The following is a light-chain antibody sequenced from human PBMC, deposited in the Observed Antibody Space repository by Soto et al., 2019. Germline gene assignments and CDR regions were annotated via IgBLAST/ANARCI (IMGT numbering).Light chain of an antibody. CDR3: AAWDDSLNVLV. V-gene: IGLV1-36*01. CDR2: YDD. CDR1: SSNIGNNA. J-gene: IGLJ2*01. Sequence: QSVLTQPPSVSEAPRQRVTISCSGSSSNIGNNAVNWYQQLPGKAPKLLIYYDDLLPSGVSDRFSGSKSGTSASLAISGLQSEDEADYYCAAWDDSLNVLVFGGGTKLTV.